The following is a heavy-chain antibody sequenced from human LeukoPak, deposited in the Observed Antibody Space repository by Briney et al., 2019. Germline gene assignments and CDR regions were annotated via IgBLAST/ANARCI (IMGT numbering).Heavy chain of an antibody. Sequence: PSETLSLTCTVSGVSVSSNYWSWIRQPPGKGLEWVGSLYYSGNTNYAPSLKSRVTISLHTSKSPCCLKRTLVTAADTAVYYCARGSSPFVSWG. V-gene: IGHV4-59*08. CDR1: GVSVSSNY. CDR2: LYYSGNT. J-gene: IGHJ5*01. CDR3: ARGSSPFVS. D-gene: IGHD3-3*01.